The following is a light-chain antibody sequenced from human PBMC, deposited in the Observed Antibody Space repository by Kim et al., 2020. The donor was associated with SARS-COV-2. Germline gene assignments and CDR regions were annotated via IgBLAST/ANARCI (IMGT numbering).Light chain of an antibody. Sequence: ELTQPPSASGTPGQRVTISCSGSSSNIGSNVVNWYQHLPATDPRLVIYSENQRPSGVPDRVSGSRSGTSGSLAITGLQAEDEADYYCAAWDDSLTVWVFGGGTQLTVL. CDR3: AAWDDSLTVWV. V-gene: IGLV1-44*01. CDR1: SSNIGSNV. CDR2: SEN. J-gene: IGLJ3*02.